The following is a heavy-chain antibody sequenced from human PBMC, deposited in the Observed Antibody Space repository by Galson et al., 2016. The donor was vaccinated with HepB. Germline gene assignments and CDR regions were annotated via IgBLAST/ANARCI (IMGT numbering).Heavy chain of an antibody. Sequence: SVKVSCKASGGTFSSYVINWVRQALGQGLEWMGGIIPIFGTGIYAQKFQGRVTITADESASTGYMELSSLRSEDTAVYYCASEAAGSFDYWGQGTLVTVSS. CDR1: GGTFSSYV. CDR2: IIPIFGTG. J-gene: IGHJ4*02. CDR3: ASEAAGSFDY. V-gene: IGHV1-69*13.